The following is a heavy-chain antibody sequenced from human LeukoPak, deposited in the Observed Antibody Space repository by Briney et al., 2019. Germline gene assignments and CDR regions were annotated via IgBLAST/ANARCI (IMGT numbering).Heavy chain of an antibody. D-gene: IGHD5-18*01. CDR1: GFTFSSYE. Sequence: GGSLRLSCAASGFTFSSYEMNWVRQAPGKGLEWVSYISSSGTTIYYGDSVKGRFTISRDNAKNSLYLQMNSLRAEDTAVYYCASQVWGGYSYGYAHDAFDIWGQGTMVTVSS. V-gene: IGHV3-48*03. CDR3: ASQVWGGYSYGYAHDAFDI. CDR2: ISSSGTTI. J-gene: IGHJ3*02.